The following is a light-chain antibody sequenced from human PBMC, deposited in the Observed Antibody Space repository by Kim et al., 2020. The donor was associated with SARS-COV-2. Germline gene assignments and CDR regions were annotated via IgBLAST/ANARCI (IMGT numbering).Light chain of an antibody. V-gene: IGLV3-1*01. CDR2: QDS. CDR1: KLGDKY. J-gene: IGLJ1*01. CDR3: QAWDSSTYV. Sequence: SYELTQPPSVSVSPGQTASITCSGDKLGDKYACWYQQKPGQSPVLVIYQDSKRPSGIPERFSGSNSGNTATPTISGTQAMDEADYYCQAWDSSTYVFGTG.